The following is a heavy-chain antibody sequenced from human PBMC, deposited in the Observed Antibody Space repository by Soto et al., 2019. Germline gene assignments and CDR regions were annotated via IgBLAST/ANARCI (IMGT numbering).Heavy chain of an antibody. CDR2: IKQDGTEK. J-gene: IGHJ4*02. V-gene: IGHV3-7*05. CDR1: GFIFRSFW. D-gene: IGHD5-12*01. Sequence: GGSLRLSCAASGFIFRSFWMSWVRQAPGKGLEWVANIKQDGTEKNYLDSVKGRFTISRDNAKNSLYLQMDSLRVEGTAVYYCARDGVLATGPIEYWGQGAQVTVSS. CDR3: ARDGVLATGPIEY.